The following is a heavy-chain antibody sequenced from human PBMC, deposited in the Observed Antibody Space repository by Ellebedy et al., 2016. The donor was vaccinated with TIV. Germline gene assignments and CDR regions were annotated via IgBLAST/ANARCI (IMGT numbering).Heavy chain of an antibody. V-gene: IGHV4-59*01. Sequence: SETLSLTCAVSGGSLRDNYWTWIRQPPGKGLEWIGYLYYTGSTNYNPSLKSRVTISVNTPRNQFSLKLSSVTAADTAVYYCVSSASMDAFDLWGQGTMVTVSS. D-gene: IGHD3-16*01. CDR3: VSSASMDAFDL. CDR2: LYYTGST. CDR1: GGSLRDNY. J-gene: IGHJ3*01.